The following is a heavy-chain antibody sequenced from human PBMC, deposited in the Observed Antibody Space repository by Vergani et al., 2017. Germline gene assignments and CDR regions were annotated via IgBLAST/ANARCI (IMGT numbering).Heavy chain of an antibody. J-gene: IGHJ6*02. V-gene: IGHV1-69*08. D-gene: IGHD2-2*01. CDR3: ARDSVVVPAANDYYYYGMDV. CDR1: EGTFSSYT. Sequence: QVQLVQSGAEVKKPGSSVKVSCKASEGTFSSYTISWVRQAPGQGLEWMGRIIPILGIANYAQKFQGRVTITADKSTSTAYMELSSLRSEDTAVYYCARDSVVVPAANDYYYYGMDVWGQGTTVTVSS. CDR2: IIPILGIA.